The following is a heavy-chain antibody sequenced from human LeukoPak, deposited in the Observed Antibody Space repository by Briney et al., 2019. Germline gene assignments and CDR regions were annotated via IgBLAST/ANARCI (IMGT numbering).Heavy chain of an antibody. CDR1: GGSISSYY. V-gene: IGHV4-59*01. D-gene: IGHD3-10*01. CDR3: AREPIYGSGSYYRAFGI. Sequence: SETLSLTCTVSGGSISSYYWSWIRQPPGKGLEWIGYIYYSGSTNYNPSLKSRVTISVDTSKNQFSLKLSSVTAADTAVYYCAREPIYGSGSYYRAFGIWGQGTMVTVSS. J-gene: IGHJ3*02. CDR2: IYYSGST.